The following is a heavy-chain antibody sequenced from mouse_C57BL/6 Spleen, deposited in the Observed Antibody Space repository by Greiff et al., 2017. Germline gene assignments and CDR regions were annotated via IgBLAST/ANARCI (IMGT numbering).Heavy chain of an antibody. V-gene: IGHV1-81*01. J-gene: IGHJ2*01. CDR1: GYTFTSYG. Sequence: QVQLKESGAELARPGASVKLSCKASGYTFTSYGISWVKQRTGQGLEWIGEIYPRSGNTYYNEKFKGKATLTADKSSSTAYMELRSLTSEDSAVYFCARWGSLYYFDYWGQGTTLTVSS. CDR3: ARWGSLYYFDY. CDR2: IYPRSGNT.